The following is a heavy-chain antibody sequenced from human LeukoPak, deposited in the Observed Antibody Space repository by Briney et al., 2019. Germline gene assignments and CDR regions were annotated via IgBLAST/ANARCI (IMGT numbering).Heavy chain of an antibody. CDR1: GFTFSNYG. Sequence: GGSLRLSCAASGFTFSNYGMSWVRQAPGMGLEWVSAISGSSSSTYYADSVNGRFTISRDNSKNTLYLQMNSLRAEDTAVYYCAKAAGFMVRGVISDYWGQGTLVTVSS. V-gene: IGHV3-23*01. CDR3: AKAAGFMVRGVISDY. CDR2: ISGSSSST. D-gene: IGHD3-10*01. J-gene: IGHJ4*02.